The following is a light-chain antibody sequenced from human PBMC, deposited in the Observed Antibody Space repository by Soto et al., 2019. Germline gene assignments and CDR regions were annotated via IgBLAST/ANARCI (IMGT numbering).Light chain of an antibody. V-gene: IGLV2-14*01. Sequence: QSALTQSASVSGSPGQSITISCTGTSSDVGNYNYVSWYQQHPGEVPKLIIFNVNNRPSGVSNRFSGSKSGNTASLTISGLQAEDEAGYYCSSFTSSTTYVFGTGTKLTVL. CDR1: SSDVGNYNY. CDR3: SSFTSSTTYV. CDR2: NVN. J-gene: IGLJ1*01.